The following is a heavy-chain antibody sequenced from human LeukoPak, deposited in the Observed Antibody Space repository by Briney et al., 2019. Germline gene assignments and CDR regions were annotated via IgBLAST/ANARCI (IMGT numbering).Heavy chain of an antibody. D-gene: IGHD3-22*01. CDR1: GFTFSSYA. CDR3: ARQPEYCYDSSGSQVWDYYYYMDV. J-gene: IGHJ6*03. Sequence: GGSLRLSCAASGFTFSSYAMSWVRQAPGKGLEWVSAISGSGARTYYADSVKGRFTISRDNSKNTLYLQMNSLRAEDTAVYYCARQPEYCYDSSGSQVWDYYYYMDVWGKGTTVTISS. V-gene: IGHV3-23*01. CDR2: ISGSGART.